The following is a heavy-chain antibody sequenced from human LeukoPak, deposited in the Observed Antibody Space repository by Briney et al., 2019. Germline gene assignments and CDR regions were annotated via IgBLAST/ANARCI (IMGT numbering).Heavy chain of an antibody. D-gene: IGHD1-26*01. CDR2: ISADGTT. CDR1: GFNFYKYA. V-gene: IGHV3-43*02. Sequence: GALRLSCTGSGFNFYKYAMDLVRQRLGKGLEWVSVISADGTTDHADSVKGRFTVSRDNSKESLFLQMNSLRAEDTALYYCATWAFYHGLDVWGQGTPVTVSS. J-gene: IGHJ6*02. CDR3: ATWAFYHGLDV.